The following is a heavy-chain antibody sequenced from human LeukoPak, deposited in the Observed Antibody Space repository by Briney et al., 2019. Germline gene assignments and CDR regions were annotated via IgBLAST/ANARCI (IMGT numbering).Heavy chain of an antibody. CDR3: AREYCSSTRCFLYYFDY. CDR1: GFTFSDYY. D-gene: IGHD2-2*01. J-gene: IGHJ4*02. CDR2: ISSSGSTI. V-gene: IGHV3-11*01. Sequence: GGSLRLSCAASGFTFSDYYMSWIRQAPGKGLEWVSYISSSGSTIYYADSVKGRFTISRDNAKNSLYLQMNSLRAEDTAVYYCAREYCSSTRCFLYYFDYWGQGTLVTVSS.